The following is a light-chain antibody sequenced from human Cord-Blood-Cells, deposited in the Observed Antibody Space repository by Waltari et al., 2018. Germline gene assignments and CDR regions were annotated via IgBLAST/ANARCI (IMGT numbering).Light chain of an antibody. CDR2: AAS. V-gene: IGKV1-39*01. CDR3: QQGYSTPMYS. J-gene: IGKJ2*03. CDR1: QSISSY. Sequence: DIQMTQSPSSLSASVGDRVTITCRASQSISSYLNWYQQKPGKAPKLLIYAASSLQSGVPSRFSGSGSGTDFTLTISSLPPEDFATYYCQQGYSTPMYSFGQGTKLEIK.